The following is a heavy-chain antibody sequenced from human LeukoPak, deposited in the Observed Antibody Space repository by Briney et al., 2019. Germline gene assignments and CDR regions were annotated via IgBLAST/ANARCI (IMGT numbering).Heavy chain of an antibody. CDR2: IYYSGST. J-gene: IGHJ4*02. CDR1: GGSISSSSYY. Sequence: PSETLSLTCTVSGGSISSSSYYWGWIRQPPGKGLEWIGSIYYSGSTYYNPSLKSRVTISVDTSKNQFSLKLSSVTAADTAVYYCARPRITMVRGAMGYFDYWGQGTLVTVSS. D-gene: IGHD3-10*01. V-gene: IGHV4-39*01. CDR3: ARPRITMVRGAMGYFDY.